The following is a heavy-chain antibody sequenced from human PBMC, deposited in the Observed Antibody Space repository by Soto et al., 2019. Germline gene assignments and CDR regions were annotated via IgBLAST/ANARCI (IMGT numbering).Heavy chain of an antibody. V-gene: IGHV4-59*01. J-gene: IGHJ5*02. D-gene: IGHD6-13*01. CDR2: IHYSGST. CDR1: AGSISGYY. Sequence: PSETLSLTCTVSAGSISGYYWSWIRQPPGKELELIAYIHYSGSTYYNPSLKGRVTISIDTSKNQFSLKLSSVNAADTAVYYCAKVGRIAAAGTWFDPWGQGTLVTVSS. CDR3: AKVGRIAAAGTWFDP.